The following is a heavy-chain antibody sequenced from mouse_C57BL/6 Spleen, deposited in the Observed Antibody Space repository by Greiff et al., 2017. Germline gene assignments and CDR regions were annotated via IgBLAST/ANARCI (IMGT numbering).Heavy chain of an antibody. CDR1: GYAFSSYW. Sequence: QVQLKQSGAELVKPGASVKISCKASGYAFSSYWMNWVKPRPGKGLEWIGQVYPGDGDTKYNGKFKGKATLTADKSSSTAYMQLSSLTSEDSAVYFCAYDSSCYWYFDVWGTGTTVTVSS. CDR2: VYPGDGDT. CDR3: AYDSSCYWYFDV. D-gene: IGHD3-2*02. V-gene: IGHV1-80*01. J-gene: IGHJ1*03.